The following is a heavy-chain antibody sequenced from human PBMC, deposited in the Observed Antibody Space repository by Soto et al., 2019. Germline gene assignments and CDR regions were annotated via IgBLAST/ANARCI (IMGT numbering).Heavy chain of an antibody. CDR2: IYSGGST. V-gene: IGHV3-66*01. J-gene: IGHJ4*02. D-gene: IGHD4-17*01. CDR1: GFTVSSNY. CDR3: ARAGSYGDPRPFDY. Sequence: GGSLRLSCAASGFTVSSNYMSWVRQAPGKGLEWVSVIYSGGSTYYADSVKGRFTISRDNSKNTLYLQMNSLRAEDTAVYYCARAGSYGDPRPFDYWGQGTLVTVSS.